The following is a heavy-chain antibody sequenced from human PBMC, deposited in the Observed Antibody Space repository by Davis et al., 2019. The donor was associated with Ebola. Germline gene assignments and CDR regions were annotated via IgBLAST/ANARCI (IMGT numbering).Heavy chain of an antibody. V-gene: IGHV3-11*06. Sequence: PGGSLRLSCAASGFTFSDYYMSWIRQAPGKGLEWVSDISSSSTYTNYADSVKGRFTISRDNAKNSLYLKMNSLRVEDTAVYYCVRDNGYSSGWGQGTLVTVSS. CDR3: VRDNGYSSG. CDR2: ISSSSTYT. J-gene: IGHJ4*02. D-gene: IGHD6-19*01. CDR1: GFTFSDYY.